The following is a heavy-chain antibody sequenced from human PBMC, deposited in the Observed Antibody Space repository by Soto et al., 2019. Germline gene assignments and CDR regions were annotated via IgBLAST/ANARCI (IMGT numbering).Heavy chain of an antibody. Sequence: SVKVSCKASGGTFSSYAISWVRQAPGQGLEWMGGIIPIFGTANYAQKFQGRVTITADESTSTAYMELSSLRSEDTAVYYCARARVAGTFAFDIWGQGTMVTVSS. CDR2: IIPIFGTA. V-gene: IGHV1-69*13. D-gene: IGHD6-19*01. CDR3: ARARVAGTFAFDI. CDR1: GGTFSSYA. J-gene: IGHJ3*02.